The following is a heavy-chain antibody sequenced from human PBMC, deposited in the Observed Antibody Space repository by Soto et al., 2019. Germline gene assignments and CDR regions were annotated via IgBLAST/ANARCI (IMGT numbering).Heavy chain of an antibody. Sequence: SGTMSLTCAVYGGSFSGYYWNWIRQPPGKGLEWIGEINHSGSTNYNPSLKSRVTISVDTSKNQFSLNLSSVTAADTAVYYCASPAMRYCSGGSCYSYWGQGTLVTVSS. D-gene: IGHD2-15*01. V-gene: IGHV4-34*01. J-gene: IGHJ4*02. CDR2: INHSGST. CDR3: ASPAMRYCSGGSCYSY. CDR1: GGSFSGYY.